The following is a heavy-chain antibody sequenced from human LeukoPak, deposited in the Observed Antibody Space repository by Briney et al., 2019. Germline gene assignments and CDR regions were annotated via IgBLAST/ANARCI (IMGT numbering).Heavy chain of an antibody. Sequence: PSETLSLTCTVSGGSISSSSYYWGWIRQPPGKGLEWIGSIYYSGSTYYNPSLKSRVTISVDTSKNQFSLKLSSVTAADTAVYYCARVGPSSRLLPSWFDPWGQGTLVTVSS. J-gene: IGHJ5*02. CDR3: ARVGPSSRLLPSWFDP. CDR2: IYYSGST. V-gene: IGHV4-39*01. CDR1: GGSISSSSYY. D-gene: IGHD2-21*02.